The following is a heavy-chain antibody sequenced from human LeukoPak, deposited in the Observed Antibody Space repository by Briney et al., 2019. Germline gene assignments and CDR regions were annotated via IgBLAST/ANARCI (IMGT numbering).Heavy chain of an antibody. D-gene: IGHD3-16*01. CDR2: ISAYNGNT. J-gene: IGHJ4*02. V-gene: IGHV1-18*01. CDR1: GYTFTSYG. CDR3: ARGWAARGLGAPKFDY. Sequence: ASVKVSCKASGYTFTSYGISWVRQAPGQGLEWMGWISAYNGNTNYAQKLQGRVTMTTDTSTSTAYMELRSLRSDDTAVYYCARGWAARGLGAPKFDYWGQGTLVIVSS.